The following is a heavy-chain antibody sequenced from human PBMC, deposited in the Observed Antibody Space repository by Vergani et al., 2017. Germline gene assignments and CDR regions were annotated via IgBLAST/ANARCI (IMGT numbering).Heavy chain of an antibody. CDR2: IDPGDSYT. J-gene: IGHJ4*02. CDR3: ARGEAYCSSTSCYTWDLDY. CDR1: GYSFTSYW. V-gene: IGHV5-10-1*03. Sequence: EVQLVQSGAEVKKPGESLRISCKGSGYSFTSYWISWVRQMPGKGLEWMGRIDPGDSYTNYSPSFQGHVTIADDKSISTAYLQWSSLKASDTAMYYCARGEAYCSSTSCYTWDLDYWGQGTLVTVSS. D-gene: IGHD2-2*02.